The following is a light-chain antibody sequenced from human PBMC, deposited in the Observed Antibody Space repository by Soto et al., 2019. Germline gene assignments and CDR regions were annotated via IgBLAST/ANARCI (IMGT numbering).Light chain of an antibody. J-gene: IGKJ2*01. V-gene: IGKV3-20*01. CDR1: QTVTNND. Sequence: EIVLTQSPGTLSLSPGERATLSCRASQTVTNNDLAWYQQKPGQTPRLLIHGASSRATGIPDRFSGSGSGTDFTLTISRLEPEDVEVYYCQQYGGSLPYTFGQGTKLEIK. CDR2: GAS. CDR3: QQYGGSLPYT.